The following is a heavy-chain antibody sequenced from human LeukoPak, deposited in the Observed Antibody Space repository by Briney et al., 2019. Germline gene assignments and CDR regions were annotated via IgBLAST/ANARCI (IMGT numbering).Heavy chain of an antibody. V-gene: IGHV4-59*12. J-gene: IGHJ4*02. D-gene: IGHD3-22*01. CDR3: SASKELWLRGLFDY. CDR2: VYYSGNT. CDR1: GDSISSYY. Sequence: SETLSLTCPVSGDSISSYYWSWIRQPPGKALEWIGYVYYSGNTNYNPSLKSRVTISVDTSKKQFSLNLSSVTAADTAVYSCSASKELWLRGLFDYWGQGTLGTVSP.